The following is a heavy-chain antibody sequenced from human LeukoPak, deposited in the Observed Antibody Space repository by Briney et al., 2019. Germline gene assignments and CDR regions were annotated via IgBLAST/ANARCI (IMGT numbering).Heavy chain of an antibody. CDR1: GFTFSNYG. CDR2: ISSSSSYI. J-gene: IGHJ4*02. D-gene: IGHD1-1*01. V-gene: IGHV3-21*01. Sequence: GGSLRLSCAASGFTFSNYGMNWVRQAPGKGLEWVSSISSSSSYIYYADSVKGRFTISRDNAKNSLYLQMNSLRAEDTAVYYCARDPTLVGRAEGFDYWGQGTLVTVSS. CDR3: ARDPTLVGRAEGFDY.